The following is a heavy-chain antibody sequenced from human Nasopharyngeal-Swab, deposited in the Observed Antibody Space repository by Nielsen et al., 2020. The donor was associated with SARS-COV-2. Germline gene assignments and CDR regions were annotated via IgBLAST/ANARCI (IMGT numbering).Heavy chain of an antibody. J-gene: IGHJ5*02. CDR2: IYHSGST. CDR3: ARGPRAYCSSTSCYNWFDP. D-gene: IGHD2-2*01. CDR1: GGSISSSNW. Sequence: SETLSLTCAVSGGSISSSNWWSWVRQPPGKGLEGIGEIYHSGSTTYNPSLKSRVTISVDKSKNQFSLKLSSVTAADTAVYYCARGPRAYCSSTSCYNWFDPWGQGTLVTVSS. V-gene: IGHV4-4*02.